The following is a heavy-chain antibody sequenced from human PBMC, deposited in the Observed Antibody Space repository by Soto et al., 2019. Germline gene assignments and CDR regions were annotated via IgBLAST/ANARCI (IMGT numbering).Heavy chain of an antibody. V-gene: IGHV3-74*01. CDR3: XXXXXXXXXGAFDY. CDR1: GFTFSGFW. Sequence: EVQLVESGGGLVQPGGSLRLSCTASGFTFSGFWMHWXXXXXXXXXXWVSRINGDGSVTNYADSVKGRFTISRDNXXXXXXXXXXXXXXXXXXXXXXXXXXXXXXXGAFDYWGQGTLVTVSS. J-gene: IGHJ4*02. CDR2: INGDGSVT.